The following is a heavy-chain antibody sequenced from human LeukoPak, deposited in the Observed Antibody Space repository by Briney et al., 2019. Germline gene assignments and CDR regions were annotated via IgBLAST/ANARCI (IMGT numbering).Heavy chain of an antibody. CDR3: AKDGPITKIVVAIFDY. CDR2: ISGSGGST. CDR1: GFTFSSYA. Sequence: PGGSLRLSCAASGFTFSSYAMSWVRQAPGKGLEWVSAISGSGGSTYYADSVKGRFTISRDNSKNTLYLQMNSLRAEDTAVYYCAKDGPITKIVVAIFDYWGQGTLVTVSS. V-gene: IGHV3-23*01. D-gene: IGHD3-22*01. J-gene: IGHJ4*02.